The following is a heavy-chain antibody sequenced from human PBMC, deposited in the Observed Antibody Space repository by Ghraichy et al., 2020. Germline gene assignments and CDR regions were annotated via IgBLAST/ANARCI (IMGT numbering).Heavy chain of an antibody. CDR1: GGSFSGYY. CDR3: AMQRYDYICGSYRSRTPFDY. V-gene: IGHV4-34*01. CDR2: INHSGST. Sequence: SETLSLTCAVYGGSFSGYYWSWIRQPPGKGLEWIGEINHSGSTNYHPSLTSRVTISVDTSKNQFSLKLSSVTAADTAVYYCAMQRYDYICGSYRSRTPFDYWGPGTLVTVSS. J-gene: IGHJ4*02. D-gene: IGHD3-16*02.